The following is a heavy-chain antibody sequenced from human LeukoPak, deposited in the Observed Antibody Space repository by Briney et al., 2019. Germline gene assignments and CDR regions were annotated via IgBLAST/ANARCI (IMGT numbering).Heavy chain of an antibody. CDR3: ARGRDY. J-gene: IGHJ4*02. CDR1: GGSFSGYY. CDR2: INHSGST. V-gene: IGHV4-34*01. Sequence: PSETLSLTCAVYGGSFSGYYWSWIRQPPGKGLEWIGEINHSGSTNYNPSLKSRVTISVDTSKNLFSLKLSSVTAADTAVYYCARGRDYWGQGTLVTVSS.